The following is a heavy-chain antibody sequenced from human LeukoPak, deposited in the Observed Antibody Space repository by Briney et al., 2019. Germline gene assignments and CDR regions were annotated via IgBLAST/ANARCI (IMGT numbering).Heavy chain of an antibody. J-gene: IGHJ4*02. CDR3: ARAPYYYDSSGYGYGDY. CDR1: GYTFTSYG. D-gene: IGHD3-22*01. V-gene: IGHV1-18*01. Sequence: ASVKVSCKASGYTFTSYGISWVRQAPGQGLEWMGWISAYNGNTNYAQKLRGRVTMTTDTSTSTAYMELRSLRSDDTAVYYCARAPYYYDSSGYGYGDYWGQGTLVTVSS. CDR2: ISAYNGNT.